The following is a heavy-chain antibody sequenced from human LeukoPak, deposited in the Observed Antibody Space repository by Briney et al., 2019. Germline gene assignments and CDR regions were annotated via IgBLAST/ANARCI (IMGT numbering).Heavy chain of an antibody. Sequence: GSLRLSCAASGFTFSSYAMSWVRQAPGKGLEWIGYIYYSGSTNYNPSLKSRVTISVDTSKNQFSLKLSSVIAADTAVYYCARTTEGYCSSASCFGFSYSYYMDVWGKGTTVTISS. V-gene: IGHV4-59*01. CDR3: ARTTEGYCSSASCFGFSYSYYMDV. CDR1: GFTFSSYA. CDR2: IYYSGST. D-gene: IGHD2-2*01. J-gene: IGHJ6*03.